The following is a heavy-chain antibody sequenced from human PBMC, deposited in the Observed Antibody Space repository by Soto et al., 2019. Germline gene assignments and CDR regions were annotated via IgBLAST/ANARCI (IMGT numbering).Heavy chain of an antibody. CDR3: ARSGGNYFDY. J-gene: IGHJ4*02. D-gene: IGHD3-16*01. Sequence: QVQLVESGGGVVQPGRSLRLSCAASGFTFSSYAMHWVRQAPGKGLEWVAVISYDGSNKYYADSVKGRFTISRDNSKNTLYLQMNSLRAEDTAVYYCARSGGNYFDYWGQGTLVTVSP. CDR2: ISYDGSNK. V-gene: IGHV3-30-3*01. CDR1: GFTFSSYA.